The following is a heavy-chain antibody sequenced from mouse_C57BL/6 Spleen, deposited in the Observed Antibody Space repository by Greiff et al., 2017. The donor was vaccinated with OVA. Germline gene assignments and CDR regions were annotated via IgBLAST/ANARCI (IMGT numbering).Heavy chain of an antibody. CDR3: ARRYYGSSSSWFAY. D-gene: IGHD1-1*01. V-gene: IGHV1-9*01. CDR2: ILPGSGST. Sequence: VQRVESGAELMKPGASVKLSCKATGYTFTGLEWIGEILPGSGSTNYNEKFKGKATFTAATSSNTAYMQLSSLTTEDSAIYYCARRYYGSSSSWFAYGGQGTLVTVSA. CDR1: GYTFTG. J-gene: IGHJ3*01.